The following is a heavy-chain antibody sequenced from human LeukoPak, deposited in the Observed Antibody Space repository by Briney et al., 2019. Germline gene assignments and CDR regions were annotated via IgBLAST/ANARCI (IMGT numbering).Heavy chain of an antibody. CDR2: ISGSGGST. CDR1: GFTFSSYA. V-gene: IGHV3-23*01. J-gene: IGHJ3*02. CDR3: AKVGSGSLHDAFDI. Sequence: GGSLRLSCAASGFTFSSYAMRWVRQAPGKGLEWVSAISGSGGSTYYADSVKGRLTISRDNSKNTLYLQVNSLRAEDTAVYYCAKVGSGSLHDAFDIWGQGTMVTVSS. D-gene: IGHD1-26*01.